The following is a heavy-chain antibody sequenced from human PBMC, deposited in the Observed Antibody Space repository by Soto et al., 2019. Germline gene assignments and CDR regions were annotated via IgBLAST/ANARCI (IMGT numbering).Heavy chain of an antibody. CDR3: ARDVDVPYYYYGMDV. D-gene: IGHD2-2*01. V-gene: IGHV1-18*01. Sequence: QVQLVQSGGEVKKPGASVKVSCKASGYTFTSYGISWVRQAPGQGLEWMGWISGYNGKTNYAQKVQDRVTMTTDTSTSTVYMELRSLRFDDTAVYYCARDVDVPYYYYGMDVWGQGTTVTVSS. CDR1: GYTFTSYG. J-gene: IGHJ6*02. CDR2: ISGYNGKT.